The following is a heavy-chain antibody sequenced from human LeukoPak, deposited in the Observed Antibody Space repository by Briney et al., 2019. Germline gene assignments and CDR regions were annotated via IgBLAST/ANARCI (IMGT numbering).Heavy chain of an antibody. CDR1: GYTFTSYA. CDR2: INTNTGNP. Sequence: ASVKVSCKASGYTFTSYAMNWVRQAPGQGLEWMGWINTNTGNPTYAQGFTGRFVFSLDTSVSTAYLQIGSLKAEDTAVYFCARRGYSHGYYWFDPWGQGTLVTVSS. CDR3: ARRGYSHGYYWFDP. D-gene: IGHD5-18*01. J-gene: IGHJ5*02. V-gene: IGHV7-4-1*01.